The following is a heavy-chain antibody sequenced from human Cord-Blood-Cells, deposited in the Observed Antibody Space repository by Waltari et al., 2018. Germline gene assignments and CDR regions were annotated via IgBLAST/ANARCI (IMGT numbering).Heavy chain of an antibody. CDR1: GGSFSGYY. V-gene: IGHV4-34*01. CDR2: INHSGST. Sequence: QVQLQQWGAGLLKPSETLSLTCAVYGGSFSGYYWSWIRQPPGKGLEWIGEINHSGSTNNNPSLKSRVTISVDTSKNQFSLKLSSVTAADTAVYYCARADFGYDAFDIWGQGTMVTVSS. J-gene: IGHJ3*02. CDR3: ARADFGYDAFDI. D-gene: IGHD3-3*01.